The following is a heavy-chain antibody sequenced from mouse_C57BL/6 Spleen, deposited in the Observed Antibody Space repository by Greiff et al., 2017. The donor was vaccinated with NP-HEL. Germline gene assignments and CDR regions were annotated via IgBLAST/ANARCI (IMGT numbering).Heavy chain of an antibody. CDR3: TRDRNYYGSSQAWFAY. CDR2: ISSGGDYI. Sequence: EVQRVESGEGLVKPGGSLKLSCAASGFTFSSYAMSWVRQTPEKRLEWVAYISSGGDYIYYADTVKGRFTISRDNARNTLYLQMSSLKSEDTAMYYCTRDRNYYGSSQAWFAYWGQGTLVTVSA. D-gene: IGHD1-1*01. CDR1: GFTFSSYA. J-gene: IGHJ3*01. V-gene: IGHV5-9-1*02.